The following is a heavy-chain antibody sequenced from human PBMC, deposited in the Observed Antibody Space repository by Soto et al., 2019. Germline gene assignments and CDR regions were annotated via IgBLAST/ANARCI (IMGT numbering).Heavy chain of an antibody. J-gene: IGHJ4*02. CDR1: GFTFSSYS. CDR3: ARVGYSSGWLPDY. Sequence: PGGSLRLSCAASGFTFSSYSMNWVRQAPGKGLEWVSLLSSSSSYIYFADSLKGRFTISRDNAKNSLYLQMNSLRVEDTAVYYCARVGYSSGWLPDYWGQGTLVTVSS. D-gene: IGHD6-19*01. CDR2: LSSSSSYI. V-gene: IGHV3-21*05.